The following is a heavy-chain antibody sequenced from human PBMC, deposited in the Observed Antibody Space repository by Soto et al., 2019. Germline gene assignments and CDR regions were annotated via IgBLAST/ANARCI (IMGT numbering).Heavy chain of an antibody. CDR3: ARGPSGYCSGGSCYGANYYYYMDV. J-gene: IGHJ6*03. Sequence: GGSLRLSCAAPGFTFSSYAMHWVRQAPGKGLEYVSAISSNGGSTYYANSVKGRFTISRDNSKNTLYLQMGSLRAEDMAVYYCARGPSGYCSGGSCYGANYYYYMDVWGKGTTVTVSS. CDR2: ISSNGGST. D-gene: IGHD2-15*01. CDR1: GFTFSSYA. V-gene: IGHV3-64*01.